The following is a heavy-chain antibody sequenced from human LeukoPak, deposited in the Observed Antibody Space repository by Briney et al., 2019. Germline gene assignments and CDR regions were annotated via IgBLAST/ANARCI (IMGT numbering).Heavy chain of an antibody. CDR2: ISSSGSTI. Sequence: GGSLRLSCAASGFTFSDYYMSWLRQAPGKGLEWVSYISSSGSTIYYADSVKGRFTISRDNAKNSLYLQMNSLRAEDTAVYYCARVRRWLQLRYFDYWGQGTLVTVSS. D-gene: IGHD5-24*01. V-gene: IGHV3-11*01. CDR3: ARVRRWLQLRYFDY. CDR1: GFTFSDYY. J-gene: IGHJ4*02.